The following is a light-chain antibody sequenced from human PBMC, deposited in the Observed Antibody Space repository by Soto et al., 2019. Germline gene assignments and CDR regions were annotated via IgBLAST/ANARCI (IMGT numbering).Light chain of an antibody. V-gene: IGLV2-14*01. J-gene: IGLJ2*01. Sequence: QSALTQPASVSGSPGQSITISCTGTSSDVGGYNYVSWYQQHPGKAPKLMIYDVSNRPSGVSNRFSGSKSGNTASLTISGRQPDDEADYYCSSYSSSSTPYVVFGAGTQLTVL. CDR3: SSYSSSSTPYVV. CDR2: DVS. CDR1: SSDVGGYNY.